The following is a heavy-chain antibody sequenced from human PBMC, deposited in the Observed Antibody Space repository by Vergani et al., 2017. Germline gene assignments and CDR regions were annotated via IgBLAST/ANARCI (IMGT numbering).Heavy chain of an antibody. D-gene: IGHD2-2*02. CDR1: GGTFRSYA. CDR2: IIPIFGTA. V-gene: IGHV1-69*01. CDR3: ARGGEIVVVPAAITMDV. J-gene: IGHJ6*03. Sequence: QVQLVQSGAEVKKPGSSVKVSCKASGGTFRSYAISWVRQAPGQGLEWMGGIIPIFGTANYAKKFQGRVTITADESTSTAYMELSSLRSEDTAVYYCARGGEIVVVPAAITMDVWGKGTTVTVSS.